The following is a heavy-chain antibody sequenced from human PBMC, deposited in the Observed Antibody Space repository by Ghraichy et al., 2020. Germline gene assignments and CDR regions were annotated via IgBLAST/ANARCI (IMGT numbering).Heavy chain of an antibody. D-gene: IGHD3-10*02. CDR1: GASIHRSTSY. V-gene: IGHV4-39*01. J-gene: IGHJ5*02. CDR2: IYYSGTT. Sequence: SETLSLTCNVSGASIHRSTSYWGWVRQPPGKGLEWIASIYYSGTTYHNPSLKSRVTIVVDTSENQFSLNLTSVTAADTAVYYCAKSTTIFDNWFDPWGQGTLVTVSS. CDR3: AKSTTIFDNWFDP.